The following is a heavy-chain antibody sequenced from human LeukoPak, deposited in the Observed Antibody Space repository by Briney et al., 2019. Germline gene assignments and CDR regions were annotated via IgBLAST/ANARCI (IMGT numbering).Heavy chain of an antibody. Sequence: KASETLSLTCAVSGGSISSSNWWSWVRQPPGKGLEWIGEIYHSGSTNYNPSLKSRVTISVDTSKNQFSLKLSSVTAADTAVYYCAREWAVEISYYFDYWGQGTLVTVSS. V-gene: IGHV4-4*02. CDR2: IYHSGST. CDR1: GGSISSSNW. CDR3: AREWAVEISYYFDY. D-gene: IGHD5-24*01. J-gene: IGHJ4*02.